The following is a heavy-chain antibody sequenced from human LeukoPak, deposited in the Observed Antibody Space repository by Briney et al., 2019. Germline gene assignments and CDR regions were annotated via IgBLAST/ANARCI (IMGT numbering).Heavy chain of an antibody. CDR2: INWNGGST. J-gene: IGHJ6*03. CDR1: GFTFDDYG. Sequence: GGSLRLSCAASGFTFDDYGMSWVRQAPGKGLEWVSGINWNGGSTGYADSVKGRFTISRDNAKNSLYLQMNSLRAEDTALYYCARVGCSSTSCYYYYYYMDVWGKGTTVTVPS. CDR3: ARVGCSSTSCYYYYYYMDV. V-gene: IGHV3-20*04. D-gene: IGHD2-2*01.